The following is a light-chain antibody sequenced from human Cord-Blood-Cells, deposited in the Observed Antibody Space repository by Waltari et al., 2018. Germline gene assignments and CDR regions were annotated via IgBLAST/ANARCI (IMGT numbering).Light chain of an antibody. CDR2: DVS. CDR3: SSYTSSSTPVV. Sequence: QSALAHPASVSGTPGQSITISCTGTSSDVGGYTYVSCYQQHPGKAPKLMIYDVSNRPSGVSNRFSGSKSGNTASLTISGLQAEDEADYYCSSYTSSSTPVVFGGGTKLTVL. CDR1: SSDVGGYTY. V-gene: IGLV2-14*01. J-gene: IGLJ2*01.